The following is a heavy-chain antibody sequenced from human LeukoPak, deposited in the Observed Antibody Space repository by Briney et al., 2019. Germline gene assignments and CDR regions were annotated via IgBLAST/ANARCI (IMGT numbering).Heavy chain of an antibody. CDR3: AKDQGGYGHSAIDY. CDR1: GFTFSSYG. Sequence: GGSLRLSCAASGFTFSSYGMHWVRQAPGKGLEWVAVISYDGSNKYYAGSVKGRFTISRDNSKNTLYLQMNSLRAEDTAVYYCAKDQGGYGHSAIDYWGQGTLVTVSS. D-gene: IGHD5-18*01. CDR2: ISYDGSNK. V-gene: IGHV3-30*18. J-gene: IGHJ4*02.